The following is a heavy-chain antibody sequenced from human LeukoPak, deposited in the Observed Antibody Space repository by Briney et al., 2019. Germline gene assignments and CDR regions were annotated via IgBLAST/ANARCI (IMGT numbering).Heavy chain of an antibody. CDR1: GYTFTGYY. V-gene: IGHV1-2*02. D-gene: IGHD6-6*01. CDR3: ARDAHDSDLSSSAVNWFDP. Sequence: ASVKVSCKASGYTFTGYYMHWVRQAPGQGLEWMGWINPNSGGTNYAQKFQGRVTMTRDTSISTAYMELSRLRSDDTAVYYCARDAHDSDLSSSAVNWFDPWGQGTLVTVSS. J-gene: IGHJ5*02. CDR2: INPNSGGT.